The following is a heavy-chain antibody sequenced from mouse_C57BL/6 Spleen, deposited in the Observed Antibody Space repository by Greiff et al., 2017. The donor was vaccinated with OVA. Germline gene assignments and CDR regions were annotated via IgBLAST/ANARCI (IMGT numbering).Heavy chain of an antibody. J-gene: IGHJ3*01. Sequence: EVQLQQSGPELVKPGASVKISCKASGYTFTDYYMNWVKQSHGKSLEWIGDINPNNGGTSYNQKFKGKATLTVDKSSSTAYMELRSLTSEDSAVYYCARWAQAKAWFAYWGQGTLVTVSA. D-gene: IGHD3-2*02. CDR2: INPNNGGT. V-gene: IGHV1-26*01. CDR1: GYTFTDYY. CDR3: ARWAQAKAWFAY.